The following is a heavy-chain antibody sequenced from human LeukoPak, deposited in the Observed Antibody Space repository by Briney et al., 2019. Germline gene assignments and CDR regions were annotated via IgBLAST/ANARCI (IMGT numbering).Heavy chain of an antibody. V-gene: IGHV4-38-2*02. CDR1: GYSISSGYY. CDR2: KFHTGAT. CDR3: ARIRGGFSPIDY. J-gene: IGHJ4*02. D-gene: IGHD3-10*01. Sequence: SETLSLTCTVSGYSISSGYYWGWIRQPPGKGLEWIGNKFHTGATYYNPSLRSRVTISIDTSQNQFSLKLSSVTAADTAFYYCARIRGGFSPIDYWGQGSLVTVSS.